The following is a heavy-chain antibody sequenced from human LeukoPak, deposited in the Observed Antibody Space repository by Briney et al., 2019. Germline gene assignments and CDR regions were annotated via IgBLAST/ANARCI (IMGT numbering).Heavy chain of an antibody. D-gene: IGHD1-26*01. V-gene: IGHV4-4*09. CDR3: ARSTSGSFFLQLDY. CDR2: IYTSGST. Sequence: PSETLSLTCTVSGGSISSYYWSWIRQPPGKGLEWIGYIYTSGSTNYNPSLNSRVTISIDTSKNQFSLKLSSVTAADTAVYYCARSTSGSFFLQLDYWGQGTLVPVST. J-gene: IGHJ4*02. CDR1: GGSISSYY.